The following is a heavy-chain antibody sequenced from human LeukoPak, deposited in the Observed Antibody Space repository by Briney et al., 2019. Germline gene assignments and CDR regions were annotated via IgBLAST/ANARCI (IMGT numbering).Heavy chain of an antibody. Sequence: PGGSLRLSCAASGFTFSSYAMSWVRQAPGKGLEWVSAISGSGGSSYYADSVKGRFIFSSDNAKNTLYRQMSSLRAEDTAVYYCAKTYYYDSSGYIFDYWGQGTLVTVSS. V-gene: IGHV3-23*01. D-gene: IGHD3-22*01. CDR3: AKTYYYDSSGYIFDY. CDR1: GFTFSSYA. CDR2: ISGSGGSS. J-gene: IGHJ4*02.